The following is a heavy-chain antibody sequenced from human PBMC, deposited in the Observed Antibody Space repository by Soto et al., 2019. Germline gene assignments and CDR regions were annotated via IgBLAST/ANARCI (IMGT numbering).Heavy chain of an antibody. CDR1: GGTFSRSG. D-gene: IGHD5-18*01. J-gene: IGHJ6*02. V-gene: IGHV1-69*09. CDR2: IVPSVAKT. Sequence: QVQLVQSGTEVKKPGASVKVSCKASGGTFSRSGFHWVRQAPGQGLEWMGMIVPSVAKTNYAQKFQARVTISADQFTSTVYMEWRSLRSEDTAVYYCARCPQPPDTADPSAVAFWGQGNRVIVSS. CDR3: ARCPQPPDTADPSAVAF.